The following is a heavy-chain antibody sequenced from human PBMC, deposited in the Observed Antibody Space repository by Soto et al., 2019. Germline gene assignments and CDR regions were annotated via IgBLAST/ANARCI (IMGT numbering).Heavy chain of an antibody. CDR3: ARTLRFLEWLPSPFDYYYSGMDV. V-gene: IGHV1-69*01. CDR1: GGTFSSYA. Sequence: ASVKVSCKASGGTFSSYAISWVRQAPGQGLEWMGGIIPIFGTANYAQKFQGRVTITADESTCTAYMELSSLRSEDTAVYYCARTLRFLEWLPSPFDYYYSGMDVWGQGTTVTVSS. D-gene: IGHD3-3*01. CDR2: IIPIFGTA. J-gene: IGHJ6*02.